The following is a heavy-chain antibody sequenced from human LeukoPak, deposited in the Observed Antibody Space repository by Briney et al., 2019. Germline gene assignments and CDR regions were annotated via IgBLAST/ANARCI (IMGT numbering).Heavy chain of an antibody. CDR3: VRASHIVVVTGIPQGYYYYMDV. CDR1: GFTFSSYS. J-gene: IGHJ6*03. D-gene: IGHD2-21*02. Sequence: GGSLRLSCAASGFTFSSYSMNWVRQAPGKGLEWVSYISGRSSTIYFADSVKGRFTISRDNAKSSLFLQMNSLRAEDTAVYYCVRASHIVVVTGIPQGYYYYMDVWGKGTTVTVSS. V-gene: IGHV3-48*01. CDR2: ISGRSSTI.